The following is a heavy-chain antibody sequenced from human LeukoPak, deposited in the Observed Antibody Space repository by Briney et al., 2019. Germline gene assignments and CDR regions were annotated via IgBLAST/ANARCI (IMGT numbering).Heavy chain of an antibody. Sequence: GGSLRLSCAASGFTFSSYEMNWVRQAPGKGLEWVSYISSSASTIYYADSVKGRFTISRDNAKNSLYLQMNSLRAEDTAVYYCARGKFHYYGMDVWGQGTTVTVSS. CDR3: ARGKFHYYGMDV. J-gene: IGHJ6*02. V-gene: IGHV3-48*03. CDR2: ISSSASTI. CDR1: GFTFSSYE.